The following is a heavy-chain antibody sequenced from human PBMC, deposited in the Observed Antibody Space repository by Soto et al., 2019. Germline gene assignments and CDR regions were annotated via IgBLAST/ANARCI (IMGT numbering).Heavy chain of an antibody. V-gene: IGHV3-30-3*01. J-gene: IGHJ4*02. CDR2: ISYDGTNK. CDR3: ASNEKGYFDY. D-gene: IGHD2-8*01. Sequence: QVQLVESGGGVVQPGRSLRLSCAASGFSFSSYSMHWVRQAPGKGLEWVALISYDGTNKNYGGSVQGRFTISRDNSKDTLYLQMNSLRPEDTVVYYCASNEKGYFDYWGQGTLVTVSS. CDR1: GFSFSSYS.